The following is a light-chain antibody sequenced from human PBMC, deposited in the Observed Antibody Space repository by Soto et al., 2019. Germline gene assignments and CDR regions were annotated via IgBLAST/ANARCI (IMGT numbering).Light chain of an antibody. J-gene: IGKJ1*01. CDR1: QNIKSNY. Sequence: ESVLTQSPGTLSLSPGERATLSCRASQNIKSNYLAWYRQNPGQAPRLLIYGASNRAAGVPDRFSGSGSGTGFTLTITRLEPEDFAVYYCQQYGTSLRGTFGQGTKVEIK. CDR2: GAS. CDR3: QQYGTSLRGT. V-gene: IGKV3-20*01.